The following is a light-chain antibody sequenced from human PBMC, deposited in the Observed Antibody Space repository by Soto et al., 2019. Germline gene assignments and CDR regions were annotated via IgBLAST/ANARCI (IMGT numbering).Light chain of an antibody. CDR2: GAS. CDR3: QQYNSYFWT. CDR1: QSVSIN. J-gene: IGKJ1*01. Sequence: IMMTQSPATLSVSPGERVTLSCRASQSVSINLAWYQQKPGQAPRVLIYGASTRATGIPGRFSGSGFGTEFTLTISSLQPDDFATYYCQQYNSYFWTFGQGTKVDNK. V-gene: IGKV3-15*01.